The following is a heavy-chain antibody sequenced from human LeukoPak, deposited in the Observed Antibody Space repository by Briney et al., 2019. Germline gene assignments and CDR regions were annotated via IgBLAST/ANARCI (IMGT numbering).Heavy chain of an antibody. CDR1: GFTVSINY. D-gene: IGHD4/OR15-4a*01. CDR3: ARDSTIGWFDP. J-gene: IGHJ5*02. CDR2: IYSGGST. Sequence: GGSLRLSCAASGFTVSINYMSWVRQAPGKGLEWVSVIYSGGSTYYADSGKGRFTISRHNSKNTLYLQMNSLRAEDTAVYYCARDSTIGWFDPWGQGTLVTVSS. V-gene: IGHV3-53*01.